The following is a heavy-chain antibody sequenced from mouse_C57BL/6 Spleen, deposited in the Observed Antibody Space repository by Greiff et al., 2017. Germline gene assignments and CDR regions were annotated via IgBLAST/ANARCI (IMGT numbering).Heavy chain of an antibody. Sequence: VQLVESGAELVRPGASVKLSCKASGYTFTDYYINWVKQRPGQGLEWIARIYPGSGNTYYNDKFKGKATLTAEKSSSTAYMQLSSLTSEDSAVXFCARGWERDFDYWGQGTTLTVSS. D-gene: IGHD1-1*02. CDR1: GYTFTDYY. J-gene: IGHJ2*01. CDR2: IYPGSGNT. CDR3: ARGWERDFDY. V-gene: IGHV1-76*01.